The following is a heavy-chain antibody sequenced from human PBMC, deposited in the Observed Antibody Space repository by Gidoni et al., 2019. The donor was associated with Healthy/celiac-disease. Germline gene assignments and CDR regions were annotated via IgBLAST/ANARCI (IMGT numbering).Heavy chain of an antibody. CDR3: ASLGIGAYYYYYMDV. Sequence: EVQLVESGGGLVQPGGSLRLSCAASGFTFSSYAMSWVRQAPGKGLEGVSAISGSGGSTYYADSVKGRFTISRDNSKNTLYLQMNSLRAEDTAVYYCASLGIGAYYYYYMDVWGKGTTVTVSS. CDR1: GFTFSSYA. J-gene: IGHJ6*03. D-gene: IGHD7-27*01. V-gene: IGHV3-23*04. CDR2: ISGSGGST.